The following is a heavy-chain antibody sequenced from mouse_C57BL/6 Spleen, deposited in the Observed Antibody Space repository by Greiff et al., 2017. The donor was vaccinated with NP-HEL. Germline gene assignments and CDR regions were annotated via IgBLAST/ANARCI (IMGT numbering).Heavy chain of an antibody. Sequence: VQLQQPGAELVKPGASVKLSCKASGYTFTSYWMQWVKQRPGQGLEWIGEIDPSDSYTNYNQKFKGKATLTVDTSSSTAYMQLSSLTSEDSAVYYCANYYYGSSYFDYWGQGTTLTVSS. V-gene: IGHV1-50*01. CDR2: IDPSDSYT. CDR3: ANYYYGSSYFDY. D-gene: IGHD1-1*01. CDR1: GYTFTSYW. J-gene: IGHJ2*01.